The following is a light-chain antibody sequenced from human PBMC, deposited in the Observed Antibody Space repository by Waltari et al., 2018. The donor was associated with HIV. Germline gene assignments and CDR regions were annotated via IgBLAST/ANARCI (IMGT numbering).Light chain of an antibody. CDR2: WAS. V-gene: IGKV4-1*01. Sequence: DIVMTQSPDSLVVSLCERATINCKSSQSVLYTSNNKYYLAWFQQKPGQPPKLLIYWASTRESGVPDRFTGSGSGTDFTLTISSLQAEDVAVYYCQQYYSISSVTFGQGTKLEIK. J-gene: IGKJ2*01. CDR3: QQYYSISSVT. CDR1: QSVLYTSNNKYY.